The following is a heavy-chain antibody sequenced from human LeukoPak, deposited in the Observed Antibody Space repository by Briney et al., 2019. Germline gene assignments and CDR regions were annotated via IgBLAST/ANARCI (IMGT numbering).Heavy chain of an antibody. V-gene: IGHV3-33*06. CDR1: GFTFSSYG. D-gene: IGHD5-12*01. J-gene: IGHJ4*02. CDR3: AKTAGRHSGYDLDY. Sequence: TGGSLRLSCAASGFTFSSYGMHWVRQAPGKGLEWVAVIWYDGSNKYYADSVKGRFTISRDNSKNTLYLQMNCLRAEDTAVYYCAKTAGRHSGYDLDYWGQGTLVTVSS. CDR2: IWYDGSNK.